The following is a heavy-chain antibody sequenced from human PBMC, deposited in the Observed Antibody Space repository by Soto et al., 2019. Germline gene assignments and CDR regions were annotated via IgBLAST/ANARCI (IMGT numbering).Heavy chain of an antibody. CDR3: ATSAYVWFRAFHI. J-gene: IGHJ3*02. V-gene: IGHV3-23*01. CDR1: GFTFSSYA. Sequence: EVQLLESGGGLVQPGGSLRLSCAASGFTFSSYAMSWVRQAPGKGLEWVSAISGSGGTTYYADSVKSRLTFSRDNPKNRLILQMHSLRVEDTAVYSCATSAYVWFRAFHIWRQGTMVTVS. CDR2: ISGSGGTT. D-gene: IGHD3-16*01.